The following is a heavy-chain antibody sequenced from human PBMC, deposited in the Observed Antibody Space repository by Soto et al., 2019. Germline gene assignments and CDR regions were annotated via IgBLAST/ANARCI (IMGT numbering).Heavy chain of an antibody. CDR1: GFSFSSHW. Sequence: EVQLVESGGGLVQPGGSLRLSCVASGFSFSSHWMHWVHQDPGQGLVWVSRINGGGTYATYADAVRGRFTISRDNANNTLYLQMNSLRVEDTAVYYCVREDGFDQWGQGTLVTVSS. V-gene: IGHV3-74*01. CDR2: INGGGTYA. CDR3: VREDGFDQ. J-gene: IGHJ4*02.